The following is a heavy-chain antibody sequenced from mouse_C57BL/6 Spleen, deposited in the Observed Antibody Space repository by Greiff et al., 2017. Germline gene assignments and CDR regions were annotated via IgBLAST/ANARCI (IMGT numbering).Heavy chain of an antibody. CDR1: GFNIKDDY. CDR3: TTGDYYFDY. Sequence: QLQQSGAELVRPGASVKLSCTASGFNIKDDYMHWVKQRPEQGLEWIGWIDPENGDTEYASKFQGKATITADTSSNTAYLQLSSLTSEDTAVYYCTTGDYYFDYWGQGTTLTVSS. CDR2: IDPENGDT. J-gene: IGHJ2*01. V-gene: IGHV14-4*01.